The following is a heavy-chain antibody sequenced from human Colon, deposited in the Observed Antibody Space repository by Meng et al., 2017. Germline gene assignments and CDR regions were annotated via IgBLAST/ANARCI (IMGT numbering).Heavy chain of an antibody. J-gene: IGHJ4*02. CDR1: EFTFSSHG. V-gene: IGHV3-33*01. D-gene: IGHD2-2*01. Sequence: QVELVESGGCVVQPWRSLRLSCAASEFTFSSHGLHWVRQAPGMGLEWVAVIWQDEDHQYYADSVKGRFTISRDNSKNTLYLQMNSLRAEDTAVYYCARDEIGRGYLLDFWGQGTLVTVSS. CDR2: IWQDEDHQ. CDR3: ARDEIGRGYLLDF.